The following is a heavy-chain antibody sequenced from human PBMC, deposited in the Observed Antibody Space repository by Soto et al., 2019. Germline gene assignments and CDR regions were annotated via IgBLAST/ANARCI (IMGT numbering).Heavy chain of an antibody. CDR2: IYYSGST. D-gene: IGHD6-13*01. Sequence: PSETLSLTCTVSGGSISSSSCYWGWIRQPPGKGLEWIGSIYYSGSTYYNPSLKSRVTISVDTSKNQFSLKLSSVTAADTAVYYCARLGWDYKVIAAAGKFDFDYWGQGTLVTVSS. CDR3: ARLGWDYKVIAAAGKFDFDY. J-gene: IGHJ4*02. V-gene: IGHV4-39*01. CDR1: GGSISSSSCY.